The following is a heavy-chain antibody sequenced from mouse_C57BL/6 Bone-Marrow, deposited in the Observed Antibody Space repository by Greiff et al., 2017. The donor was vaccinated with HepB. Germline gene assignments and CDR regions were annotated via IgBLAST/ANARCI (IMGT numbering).Heavy chain of an antibody. CDR3: ARPTVVAPGYFDV. CDR2: ISSGSSTI. J-gene: IGHJ1*03. CDR1: GFTFSDYG. V-gene: IGHV5-17*01. Sequence: EVQLQQSGGGLVKPGGSLKLSCAASGFTFSDYGMHWVRQAPEKGLEWVAYISSGSSTIYYADTVKGRFTISRDNAKNTLFLQMTSLRSEDTAMYYCARPTVVAPGYFDVWGTGTTVTVSS. D-gene: IGHD1-1*01.